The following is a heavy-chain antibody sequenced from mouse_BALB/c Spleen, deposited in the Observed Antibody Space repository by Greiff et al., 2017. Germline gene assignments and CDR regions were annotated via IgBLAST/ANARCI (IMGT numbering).Heavy chain of an antibody. Sequence: EVKLVESGGGLVKPGGSLKLSCAASGFTFSSYAMSWVRQTPEKRLEWVATISSGGSYTYYPDSVKGRFTISRDNAKNTLYLQMSSLRSEDTAMYYCARGGYAMDYWGQGTSVTVSS. J-gene: IGHJ4*01. CDR2: ISSGGSYT. V-gene: IGHV5-9-3*01. CDR1: GFTFSSYA. CDR3: ARGGYAMDY.